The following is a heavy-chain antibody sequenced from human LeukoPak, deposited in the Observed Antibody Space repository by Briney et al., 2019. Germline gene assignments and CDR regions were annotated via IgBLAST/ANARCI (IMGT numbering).Heavy chain of an antibody. J-gene: IGHJ4*02. CDR2: IIPIFGTA. V-gene: IGHV1-69*13. CDR3: ARGNHIAAAGTS. D-gene: IGHD6-13*01. CDR1: GGTFSSYA. Sequence: SVKVSCKASGGTFSSYAISWVRQAPGQWLEWMGGIIPIFGTANYAQKFQGRVTITADESTSTAYMELSSLRSEDTAVYYCARGNHIAAAGTSWGQGTLVTVSS.